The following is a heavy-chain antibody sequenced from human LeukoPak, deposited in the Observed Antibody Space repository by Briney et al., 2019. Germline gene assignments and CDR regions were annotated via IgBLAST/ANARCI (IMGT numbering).Heavy chain of an antibody. CDR3: AATGPTLLWFGEEYYYGMDV. J-gene: IGHJ6*02. CDR1: GGSISSSSYY. D-gene: IGHD3-10*01. V-gene: IGHV4-61*02. Sequence: PSETLSLTCTVSGGSISSSSYYWSWIRQPAGKGLEWIGRIYTSGSTNYNPSLKSRVTMSVDTSKNQFSLKLSSVTAADTAVYYCAATGPTLLWFGEEYYYGMDVWGQGTTVTVSS. CDR2: IYTSGST.